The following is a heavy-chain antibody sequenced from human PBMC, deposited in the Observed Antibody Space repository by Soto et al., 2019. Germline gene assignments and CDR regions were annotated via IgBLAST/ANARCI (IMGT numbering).Heavy chain of an antibody. J-gene: IGHJ6*02. Sequence: SVKVSCKASGGTFSSYAISWVRQAPGQGLEWMGGIIPIFGTANYAQKFQGRVTITADESTSTAYMELSSLRSEDTAVYYCARELYYSSSPGDYCYGMDVWGQGTTVTVSS. D-gene: IGHD6-6*01. CDR1: GGTFSSYA. V-gene: IGHV1-69*13. CDR2: IIPIFGTA. CDR3: ARELYYSSSPGDYCYGMDV.